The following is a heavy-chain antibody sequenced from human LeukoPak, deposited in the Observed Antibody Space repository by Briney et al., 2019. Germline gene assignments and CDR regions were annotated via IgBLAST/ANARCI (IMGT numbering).Heavy chain of an antibody. CDR2: ISYDGSNK. Sequence: GGSLRLSCAASGFTFSSYGMHWVRQAPGKGLEWVAVISYDGSNKYYADSVKGRFTISRDNSKNTLYLQMNSLRAEDTAVYYCAKDRCSSTSCYFWYFDLGGRGPLVTVSS. J-gene: IGHJ2*01. D-gene: IGHD2-2*01. CDR3: AKDRCSSTSCYFWYFDL. CDR1: GFTFSSYG. V-gene: IGHV3-30*18.